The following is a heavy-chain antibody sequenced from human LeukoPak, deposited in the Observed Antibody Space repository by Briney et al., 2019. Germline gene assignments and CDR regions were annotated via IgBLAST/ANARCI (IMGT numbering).Heavy chain of an antibody. CDR1: GYNFISYY. CDR3: AREKAGIAAAGFDY. D-gene: IGHD6-13*01. Sequence: ASVKVSCKASGYNFISYYMHWVRQAPGQGLEWMGIINPSGGSTSYAQKFQDRVTMTRDTSTSTVYMELSSLKSEDTAVYYCAREKAGIAAAGFDYWGQGTLVTVSS. V-gene: IGHV1-46*01. CDR2: INPSGGST. J-gene: IGHJ4*02.